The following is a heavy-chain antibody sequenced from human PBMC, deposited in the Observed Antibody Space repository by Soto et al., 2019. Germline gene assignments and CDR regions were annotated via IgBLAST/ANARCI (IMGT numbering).Heavy chain of an antibody. J-gene: IGHJ4*02. CDR3: ARMNYYDTSGYPFDY. CDR1: GGSISSYY. CDR2: IYFRGAT. V-gene: IGHV4-59*01. Sequence: SETLSLTCTVSGGSISSYYWSWIRQPPGKGLEWIGYIYFRGATNYNPSLKSRVTMSADTSKNQFSLKLNSVTAADTAVYYCARMNYYDTSGYPFDYWGQGMMVTVS. D-gene: IGHD3-22*01.